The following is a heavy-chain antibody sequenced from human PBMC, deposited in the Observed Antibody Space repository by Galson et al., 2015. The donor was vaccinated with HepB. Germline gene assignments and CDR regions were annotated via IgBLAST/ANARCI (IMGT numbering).Heavy chain of an antibody. J-gene: IGHJ6*02. Sequence: SVKVSCKASGYTFTSYGISWVRQAPGQGLEWMGWISAYNGNTNYAQKLQGRVTMTTDTSTSTAYMELRSLRSDDTAVYYCARSEWFLAQSVGAIHGYYYYGMDVWGQGTTVTVSS. CDR3: ARSEWFLAQSVGAIHGYYYYGMDV. D-gene: IGHD1-26*01. CDR2: ISAYNGNT. V-gene: IGHV1-18*01. CDR1: GYTFTSYG.